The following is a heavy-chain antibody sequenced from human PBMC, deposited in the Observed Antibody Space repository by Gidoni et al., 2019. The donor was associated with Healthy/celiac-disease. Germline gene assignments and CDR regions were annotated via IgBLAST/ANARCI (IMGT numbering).Heavy chain of an antibody. CDR3: AGSSSIAARPSWFDP. Sequence: QVQLQESGPGLVKPSETLSLTCTVSGGSISSYYWSWIRQPPGKGLEWIGYIYYSGSTNYTPSLKSRVTISVDTSKNQFSLKLSSVTAADTAVYYCAGSSSIAARPSWFDPWGQGTLVTVSS. V-gene: IGHV4-59*01. D-gene: IGHD6-6*01. CDR2: IYYSGST. J-gene: IGHJ5*02. CDR1: GGSISSYY.